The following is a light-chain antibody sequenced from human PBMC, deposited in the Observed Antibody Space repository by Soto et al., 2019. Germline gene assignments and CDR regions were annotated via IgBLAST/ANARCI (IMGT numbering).Light chain of an antibody. V-gene: IGLV2-8*01. Sequence: QSVLTQPPSASGSPGQSVTISCTGTSSDVGGYNYVSWYQQHPGKAPKLMIYEVSERPSGVPDRFSGSKSGNTASLTVSGVQAEEEADYYCSSYAGSNNLVFGGGTKLTVL. J-gene: IGLJ2*01. CDR1: SSDVGGYNY. CDR2: EVS. CDR3: SSYAGSNNLV.